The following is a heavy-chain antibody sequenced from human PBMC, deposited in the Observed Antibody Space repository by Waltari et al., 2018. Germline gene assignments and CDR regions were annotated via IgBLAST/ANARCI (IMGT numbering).Heavy chain of an antibody. V-gene: IGHV3-74*01. CDR3: AKGYIKSLDS. CDR1: GFPFSSHW. J-gene: IGHJ4*02. Sequence: EVQLVESGGGLVQPGGSLRLSCAASGFPFSSHWMHWVRQTPGKGLVWVSQIKGDGTITGHAHSVECRFTVSRDNAKNTLFLQMNSLRDEDTAIYYCAKGYIKSLDSWGQGTLVTVSP. D-gene: IGHD3-16*02. CDR2: IKGDGTIT.